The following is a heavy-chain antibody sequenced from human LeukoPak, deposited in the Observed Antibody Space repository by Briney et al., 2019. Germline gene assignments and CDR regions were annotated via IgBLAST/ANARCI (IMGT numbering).Heavy chain of an antibody. CDR2: ISGSGGST. CDR3: AKGYCSSTSCPGYFDY. CDR1: GFTFSSYA. J-gene: IGHJ4*02. D-gene: IGHD2-2*01. V-gene: IGHV3-23*01. Sequence: GGSLRLSCAASGFTFSSYAMSWVRQAPGKGLEWVSAISGSGGSTYYADSVKGRFTISRDNSKNTLYLQMNSLRAEDTAVYYCAKGYCSSTSCPGYFDYWGQGTLVTVSS.